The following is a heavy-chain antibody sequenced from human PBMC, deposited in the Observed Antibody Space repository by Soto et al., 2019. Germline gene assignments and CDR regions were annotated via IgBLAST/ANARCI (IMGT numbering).Heavy chain of an antibody. CDR2: ISAYNGNT. D-gene: IGHD6-13*01. J-gene: IGHJ6*01. CDR1: GYTFTSYG. CDR3: ARVGHPATGYSSSCYPGTPSTGGDV. Sequence: EASVKVSCKASGYTFTSYGISWVRQAPGQGLKWMGWISAYNGNTNYAQKLQGRVTMTTDTSTSTDYMELRSLRSDDTAVYYCARVGHPATGYSSSCYPGTPSTGGDVW. V-gene: IGHV1-18*01.